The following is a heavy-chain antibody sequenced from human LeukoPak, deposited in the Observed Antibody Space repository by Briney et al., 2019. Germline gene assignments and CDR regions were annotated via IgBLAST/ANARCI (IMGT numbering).Heavy chain of an antibody. Sequence: SETLSLTCTVSGGSISSYYWSWIRQPPGKGLEWIGYIYTSGSTNYNPSLKSRVTISVDTSKNQFSLKLSSVTAADTAVYYCARVSRMVRSLFDYWGQGTLVTVSS. CDR3: ARVSRMVRSLFDY. V-gene: IGHV4-4*09. J-gene: IGHJ4*02. D-gene: IGHD3-10*01. CDR2: IYTSGST. CDR1: GGSISSYY.